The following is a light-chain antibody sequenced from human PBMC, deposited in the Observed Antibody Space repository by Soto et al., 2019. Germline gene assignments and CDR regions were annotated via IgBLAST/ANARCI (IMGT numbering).Light chain of an antibody. V-gene: IGKV3-20*01. Sequence: EIVFANYTVTLSLSAVERATLSCRASQSVSNNYLAWYQQKPGQAPRLLIYGASNRATGIPDRFSGSGSATDFTLTISRLEPEDFALFYCHQYGSSPITFGHGTRLE. J-gene: IGKJ5*01. CDR2: GAS. CDR1: QSVSNNY. CDR3: HQYGSSPIT.